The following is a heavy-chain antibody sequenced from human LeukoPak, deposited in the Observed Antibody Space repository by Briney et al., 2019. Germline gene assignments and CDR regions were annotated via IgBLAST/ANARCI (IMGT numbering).Heavy chain of an antibody. CDR3: ARHRHYYDSSGYSYYFDY. V-gene: IGHV4-59*08. Sequence: SETLSLTCTVSGGSLSSYYWSWVRQPPGKGLEWIGYIYYSGSTNYNPSLKSRVTISVDTSKNQFSLKLSSVTAADTAVYYCARHRHYYDSSGYSYYFDYWGQGTLVTVSS. J-gene: IGHJ4*02. CDR1: GGSLSSYY. CDR2: IYYSGST. D-gene: IGHD3-22*01.